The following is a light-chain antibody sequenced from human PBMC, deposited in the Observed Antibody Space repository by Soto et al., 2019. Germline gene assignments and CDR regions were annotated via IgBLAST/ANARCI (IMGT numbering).Light chain of an antibody. Sequence: DVVMTQSPLSLPVTLGQPASISCRSSQSLLHTDGNTYLNWFQQRPGQSPRRLIYKVSNRDSGVPDRFSGSGSGTDFTLKISRVEAEDIGVYYGMQGTHWPPYTFGQGTKLEI. CDR1: QSLLHTDGNTY. V-gene: IGKV2-30*02. CDR2: KVS. CDR3: MQGTHWPPYT. J-gene: IGKJ2*01.